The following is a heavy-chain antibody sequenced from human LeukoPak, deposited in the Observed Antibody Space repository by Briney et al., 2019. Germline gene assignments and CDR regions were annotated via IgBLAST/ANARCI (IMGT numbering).Heavy chain of an antibody. CDR2: INPNTGDT. Sequence: GASVKVSCKASGYTFTGQDMHWVRQAPGQGLEWMGWINPNTGDTNYAQKFQGRVTMTRDTTIGTAYMELSRLTSDDTAVYYCASYPRYSSSPPFDYWGQGTLVTVSS. V-gene: IGHV1-2*02. J-gene: IGHJ4*02. D-gene: IGHD6-19*01. CDR3: ASYPRYSSSPPFDY. CDR1: GYTFTGQD.